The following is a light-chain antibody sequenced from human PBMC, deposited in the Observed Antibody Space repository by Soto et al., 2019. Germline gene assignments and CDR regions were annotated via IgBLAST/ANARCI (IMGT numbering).Light chain of an antibody. J-gene: IGLJ1*01. Sequence: QSVLTQPPSASGNPGQRLTISCSGSTSNILRNYVYWYRQFPGTAPRLLISMNDQRPYGVPDRFSGSKSGTSASLAISGLRSEDEADYYCASWYDSLSGYVFGTGTKLTVL. CDR3: ASWYDSLSGYV. CDR1: TSNILRNY. CDR2: MND. V-gene: IGLV1-47*01.